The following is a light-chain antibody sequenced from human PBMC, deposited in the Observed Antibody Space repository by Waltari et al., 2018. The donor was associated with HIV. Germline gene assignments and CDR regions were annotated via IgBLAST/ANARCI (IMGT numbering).Light chain of an antibody. CDR1: SPNIGSNT. V-gene: IGLV1-44*01. Sequence: QSVLTQPPSASGTPGQRVTISCSGSSPNIGSNTVNWYQQLPGTAPKLLIYSNNQRPSGVPDRFSGSKSGTSASLAISGLQSEDEADYYCAAWDDSLNGYWMFGGGTKLTVL. J-gene: IGLJ3*02. CDR3: AAWDDSLNGYWM. CDR2: SNN.